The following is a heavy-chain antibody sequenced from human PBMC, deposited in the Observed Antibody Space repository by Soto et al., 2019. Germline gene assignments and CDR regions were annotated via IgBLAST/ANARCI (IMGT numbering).Heavy chain of an antibody. J-gene: IGHJ3*02. CDR3: ARDGDWGAFDI. Sequence: QVQLVESGGGVVQPGRSLRLSCAASGFTFSSYGMHWVRQAPGKGLEWVAVIWYDGSNKYYADSVKGRFTISRDNSKNALYLQMNSLRAEETAVYYCARDGDWGAFDIWGQGTMVTVSS. D-gene: IGHD7-27*01. CDR2: IWYDGSNK. CDR1: GFTFSSYG. V-gene: IGHV3-33*01.